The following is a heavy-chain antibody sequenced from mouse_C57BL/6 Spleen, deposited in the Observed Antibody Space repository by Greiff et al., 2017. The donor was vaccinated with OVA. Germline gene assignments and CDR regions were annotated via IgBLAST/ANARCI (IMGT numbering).Heavy chain of an antibody. J-gene: IGHJ2*01. D-gene: IGHD2-4*01. CDR3: AREDYARLFDY. Sequence: EVQLQQSGPELVKPGASVKISCKASGYTFTDYYMNWVKQSHGKSLEWIGDINPNNGGTSYNQKFKGKATLTVDKSSSTAYMELRSLTSEDSAVYYCAREDYARLFDYWGQGTTLTVSS. CDR1: GYTFTDYY. V-gene: IGHV1-26*01. CDR2: INPNNGGT.